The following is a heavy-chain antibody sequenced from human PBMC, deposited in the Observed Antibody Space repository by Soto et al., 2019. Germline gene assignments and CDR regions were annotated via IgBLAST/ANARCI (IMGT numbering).Heavy chain of an antibody. Sequence: PSETLSLTCTVSGGSISSYYVSWIRQSAGKGLEWIGRIDTSGTTNYNPSLKSRVTMSGAASKNQFPPTLSAVPAADTAVYYCARGPRGYVVYPGMDVWRKGTTVTVSS. CDR1: GGSISSYY. CDR2: IDTSGTT. CDR3: ARGPRGYVVYPGMDV. D-gene: IGHD3-16*01. V-gene: IGHV4-4*07. J-gene: IGHJ6*04.